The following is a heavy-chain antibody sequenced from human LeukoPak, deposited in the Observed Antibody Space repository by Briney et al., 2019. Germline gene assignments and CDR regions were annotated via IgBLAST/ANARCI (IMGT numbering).Heavy chain of an antibody. D-gene: IGHD3-22*01. Sequence: GGSLRLSCAASGFTFSSYGMHWVRQAPGKGLEWVAVIWYDGSNKYYADSVKGRFTNSRDNSKNTLYLQMNSLRAEDTAVYYCAKSTHSPYYYDTSGYSILDYWGQGTLVTVSS. CDR3: AKSTHSPYYYDTSGYSILDY. CDR2: IWYDGSNK. V-gene: IGHV3-33*06. CDR1: GFTFSSYG. J-gene: IGHJ4*02.